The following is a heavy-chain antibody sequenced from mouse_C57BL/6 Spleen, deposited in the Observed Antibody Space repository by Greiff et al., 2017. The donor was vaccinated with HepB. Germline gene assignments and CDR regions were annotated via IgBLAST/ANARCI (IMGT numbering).Heavy chain of an antibody. J-gene: IGHJ2*01. CDR2: IHPNSGST. CDR3: ARWGTTSDY. D-gene: IGHD1-1*01. Sequence: VKLQQSGAELVKPGASVKLSCKASGYTFTSYWMHWVKQRPGQGLEWIGMIHPNSGSTNYNEKFKSKATLTVDKSSSTAYMQLSSLTSEDSAVYYCARWGTTSDYWGQGTTLTVSS. V-gene: IGHV1-64*01. CDR1: GYTFTSYW.